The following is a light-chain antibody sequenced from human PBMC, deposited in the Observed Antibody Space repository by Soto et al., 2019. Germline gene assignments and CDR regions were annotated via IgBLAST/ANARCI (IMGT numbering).Light chain of an antibody. CDR3: CSYAGSYTYV. CDR2: DVS. V-gene: IGLV2-11*01. Sequence: QSVLTQPRSVSGSPGQSVTISCTGTSSDVGGYNYVSWYQQHPGKAPKLMLYDVSRRPSGVPDRFSGSKSGNTASLTISGLQAEDEADYFCCSYAGSYTYVFGPGTKLTVL. J-gene: IGLJ1*01. CDR1: SSDVGGYNY.